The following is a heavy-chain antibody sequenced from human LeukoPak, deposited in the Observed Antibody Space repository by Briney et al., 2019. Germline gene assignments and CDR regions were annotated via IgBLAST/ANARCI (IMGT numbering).Heavy chain of an antibody. J-gene: IGHJ3*02. V-gene: IGHV4-59*08. CDR3: ASRITMTQDAFDI. CDR1: GGSISSYY. CDR2: IYYSGST. D-gene: IGHD3-22*01. Sequence: SETLSLTCTVSGGSISSYYWSWIRQPPGKGLEWIGYIYYSGSTNYNPSLKSRVTISVDTSKNQFSLKLSSVTAADTAVYYCASRITMTQDAFDIWGQGTMVTVSS.